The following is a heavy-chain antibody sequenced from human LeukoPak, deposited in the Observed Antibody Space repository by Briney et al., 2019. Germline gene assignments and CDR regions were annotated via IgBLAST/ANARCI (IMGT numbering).Heavy chain of an antibody. CDR2: ITPSVDTT. Sequence: ASVKVSCKASGYTFTNYLLHWVRQAPGQGLEWVGRITPSVDTTNYAQKFRDRVTMTRDASTSTVYMELSSLRSEDTAVYHCVREESGGYFDYWGQGTLVTVSS. V-gene: IGHV1-46*01. CDR1: GYTFTNYL. CDR3: VREESGGYFDY. J-gene: IGHJ4*02. D-gene: IGHD2-8*02.